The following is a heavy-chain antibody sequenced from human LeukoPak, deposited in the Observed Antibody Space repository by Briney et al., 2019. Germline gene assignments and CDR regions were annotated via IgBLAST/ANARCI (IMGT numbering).Heavy chain of an antibody. Sequence: PGGSLRLSCAASGFTSSSYSMNWFRQAPGKGLEWVSYISSSSSTIYYADSVKGRFTISRDNAKNSMYLQMNSLRDEDSTVYYCARDRLSGSYIDYWGQGTLVTVSS. CDR1: GFTSSSYS. CDR3: ARDRLSGSYIDY. V-gene: IGHV3-48*02. CDR2: ISSSSSTI. D-gene: IGHD1-26*01. J-gene: IGHJ4*02.